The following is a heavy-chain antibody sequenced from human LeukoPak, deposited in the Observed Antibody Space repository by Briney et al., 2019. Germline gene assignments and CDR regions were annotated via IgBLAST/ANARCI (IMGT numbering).Heavy chain of an antibody. CDR2: ISAYNGNT. Sequence: ASVKVSCKASGYTFTSYGISWVRQAPGQGLEWMGWISAYNGNTNYAQKLQGRVTMTTDTSTSTAYMELRSLRSDDTAVYYCARDGYSSGWSGSLDYWGQGTLVTVSS. V-gene: IGHV1-18*01. CDR1: GYTFTSYG. CDR3: ARDGYSSGWSGSLDY. J-gene: IGHJ4*02. D-gene: IGHD6-19*01.